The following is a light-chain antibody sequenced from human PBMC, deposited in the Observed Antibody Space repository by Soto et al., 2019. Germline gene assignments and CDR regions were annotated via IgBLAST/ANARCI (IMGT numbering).Light chain of an antibody. CDR1: QTISDTF. CDR3: QQFGVSPT. V-gene: IGKV3-20*01. J-gene: IGKJ4*01. CDR2: GAS. Sequence: EIVLTQSPGTLSLSPGERATLSCRASQTISDTFLAWYQQKPGQAPRLLIYGASSRATDIPDRFSGTGSGTDFTLPIDRLEPEDFAVYYCQQFGVSPTFGGGTKVEIK.